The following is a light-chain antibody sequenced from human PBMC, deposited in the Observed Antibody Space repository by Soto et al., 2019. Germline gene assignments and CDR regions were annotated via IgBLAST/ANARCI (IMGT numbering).Light chain of an antibody. CDR3: CAYSTSGTHV. CDR1: SSDVGSYDY. Sequence: QSVLTQPASVSGSPGQSITFSCTGTSSDVGSYDYVSWHQQHPGEAPKLIIYDVNNRPSGVPSRFSGSKSGNTASLIISGLQTEDEADYYCCAYSTSGTHVFGTGTKVTVL. J-gene: IGLJ1*01. V-gene: IGLV2-14*03. CDR2: DVN.